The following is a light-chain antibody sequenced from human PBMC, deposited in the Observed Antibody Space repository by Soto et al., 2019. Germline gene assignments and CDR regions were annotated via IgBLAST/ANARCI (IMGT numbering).Light chain of an antibody. CDR1: QSISVW. V-gene: IGKV1-5*03. J-gene: IGKJ4*01. CDR3: QQYNSYPLT. CDR2: KAS. Sequence: DIQMTQFPSTLSASVGDRVTITCRASQSISVWLAWYQQKAGKAPNLLIYKASRLESGVPSRFSGSGSETEFTLTISGLQPGDSATYYCQQYNSYPLTFGGGTKVDIK.